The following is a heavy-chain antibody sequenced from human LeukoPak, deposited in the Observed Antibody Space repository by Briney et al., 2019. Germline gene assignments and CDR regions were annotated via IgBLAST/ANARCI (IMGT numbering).Heavy chain of an antibody. D-gene: IGHD2-2*02. V-gene: IGHV1-69*13. CDR1: GYTFTGYY. Sequence: SVKVSCKASGYTFTGYYMHWVRQAPGQGLEWMGGIIPIFDTTNYAQQFQGRVSITADESTTTVYMEISSLRCEDTAVYYCAGYNCSRTTCYTGGFDYWGQGTLVTVSS. J-gene: IGHJ4*02. CDR3: AGYNCSRTTCYTGGFDY. CDR2: IIPIFDTT.